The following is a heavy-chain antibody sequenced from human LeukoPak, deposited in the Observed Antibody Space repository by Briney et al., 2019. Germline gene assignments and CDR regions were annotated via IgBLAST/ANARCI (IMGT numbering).Heavy chain of an antibody. CDR3: ARIGYNHYFDY. CDR1: GYTFTDYY. D-gene: IGHD5-24*01. CDR2: INPNSGGT. Sequence: ASVKVSCKAPGYTFTDYYLHWVRQAPGQGLEWMGWINPNSGGTNYAQTFQGRVTMTRDTSITTAYLELSRLRSDDTAVYYCARIGYNHYFDYWGQGTLVTVSS. V-gene: IGHV1-2*02. J-gene: IGHJ4*02.